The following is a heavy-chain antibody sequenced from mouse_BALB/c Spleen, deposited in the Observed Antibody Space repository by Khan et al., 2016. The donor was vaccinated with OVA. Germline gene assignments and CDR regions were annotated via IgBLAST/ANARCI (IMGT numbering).Heavy chain of an antibody. V-gene: IGHV2-6-4*01. D-gene: IGHD2-14*01. CDR1: GFSLSRYI. CDR3: ARGYYRYDGYYAMDY. Sequence: VQLQESGPGLVAPSQSLSITCTVSGFSLSRYIINWVRQPPGKGLEWLGMIWGGGGTDYNSTLKSRLSISKDNSKSQVFLKMNSLQTDDTAIYYCARGYYRYDGYYAMDYWGQGTSVTVSS. J-gene: IGHJ4*01. CDR2: IWGGGGT.